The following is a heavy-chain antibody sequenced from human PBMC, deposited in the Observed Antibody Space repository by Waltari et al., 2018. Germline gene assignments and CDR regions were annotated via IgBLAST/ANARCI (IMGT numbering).Heavy chain of an antibody. CDR2: IYYSGST. CDR1: GGSISSYY. CDR3: ARGSITMVQGVLDY. J-gene: IGHJ4*02. V-gene: IGHV4-59*01. D-gene: IGHD3-10*01. Sequence: QVQLQESGPGLVKPSETLSLTCTVSGGSISSYYWSWIRQPPGKGLEWIGYIYYSGSTNYNPSLKSRVTISVDTSKNQFSLKLSSVTAADTAVYYCARGSITMVQGVLDYCGQGTLVTVSS.